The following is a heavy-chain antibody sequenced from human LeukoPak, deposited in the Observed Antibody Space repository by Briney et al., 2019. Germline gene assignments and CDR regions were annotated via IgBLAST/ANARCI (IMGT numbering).Heavy chain of an antibody. CDR2: IYYSGST. J-gene: IGHJ4*02. Sequence: SETLSLTCTVSGGSISSSSYYWGWIRQPPGKGLEWIGSIYYSGSTYYNPSLKSRVTISVDTSKNQFSLKLSSVTAADTAVYYCARQARPRDWNDGGYFDYWGQGTLVTASS. CDR1: GGSISSSSYY. V-gene: IGHV4-39*01. CDR3: ARQARPRDWNDGGYFDY. D-gene: IGHD1-1*01.